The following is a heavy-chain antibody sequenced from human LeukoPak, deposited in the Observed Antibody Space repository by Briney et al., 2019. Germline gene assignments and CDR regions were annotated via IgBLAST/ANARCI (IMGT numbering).Heavy chain of an antibody. CDR3: AKDRSPYYDSSGPWVD. D-gene: IGHD3-22*01. Sequence: GGSLRLSCAASGFTFSSYSMNWVRQAPGKGLEWVSAISGSGGSTYYADSVKGRFTISRDNSKNTLYLQMNSLRAEDTAVYYCAKDRSPYYDSSGPWVDWGQGTLVTVSS. CDR1: GFTFSSYS. J-gene: IGHJ4*02. CDR2: ISGSGGST. V-gene: IGHV3-23*01.